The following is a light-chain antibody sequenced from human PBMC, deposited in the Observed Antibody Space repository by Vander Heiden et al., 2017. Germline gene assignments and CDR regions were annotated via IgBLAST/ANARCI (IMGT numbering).Light chain of an antibody. Sequence: EIVLTQSPATLSLSPGERATLPCRASQSVSSYLAWYQQKPGQAPRLLIYDASNRATGIPARFSGSGSGTDFTLTISSLEPEDFAVYYCQQRSNWPRFGQGTRLEIK. CDR2: DAS. J-gene: IGKJ5*01. V-gene: IGKV3-11*01. CDR3: QQRSNWPR. CDR1: QSVSSY.